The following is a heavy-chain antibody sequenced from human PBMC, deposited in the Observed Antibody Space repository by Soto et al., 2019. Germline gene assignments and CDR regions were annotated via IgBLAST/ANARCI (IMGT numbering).Heavy chain of an antibody. CDR3: ARHGYSSSWYPDH. CDR1: VYRFSCFW. CDR2: AQPGHSDT. Sequence: PGASLKISCPGSVYRFSCFWMGWLRQMPGKGREWVGIAQPGHSDTRCSPAFQGHVTISVDESTNTAYLQWSSLRAPDTAMYFCARHGYSSSWYPDHWGQGTLVTVSS. D-gene: IGHD6-13*01. V-gene: IGHV5-51*01. J-gene: IGHJ4*02.